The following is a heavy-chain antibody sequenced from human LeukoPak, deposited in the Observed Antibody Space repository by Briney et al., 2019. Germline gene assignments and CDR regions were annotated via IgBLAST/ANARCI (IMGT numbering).Heavy chain of an antibody. D-gene: IGHD3-3*01. CDR2: IYYSGST. J-gene: IGHJ4*02. V-gene: IGHV4-30-4*07. Sequence: SETLSLTCTVSGGSISSGGYSWSWIRQPPGKGLEWIGYIYYSGSTYYNPSLKSRVTISVDTSKNQFSLKLSSVTAADTAVYYCARVDYDFWSGRQYYFDYWGQGTLVTVSS. CDR1: GGSISSGGYS. CDR3: ARVDYDFWSGRQYYFDY.